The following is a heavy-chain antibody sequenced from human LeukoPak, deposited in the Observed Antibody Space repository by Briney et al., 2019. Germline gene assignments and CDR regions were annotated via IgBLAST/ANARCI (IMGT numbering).Heavy chain of an antibody. CDR1: GFSFSSDG. CDR2: ISNDGNRK. J-gene: IGHJ4*02. Sequence: GGSLRLSCAASGFSFSSDGMHWVRQAPGKGLEWVAFISNDGNRKYYADSVKGRFTISRDKSENTLYVQINSLRAEDTAVYYCAKDRSTTWSLDYWGQGTLVTVSS. CDR3: AKDRSTTWSLDY. V-gene: IGHV3-30*18. D-gene: IGHD6-13*01.